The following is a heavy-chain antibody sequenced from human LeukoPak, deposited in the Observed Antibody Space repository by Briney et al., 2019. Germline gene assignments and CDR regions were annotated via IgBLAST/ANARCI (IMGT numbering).Heavy chain of an antibody. CDR1: GFTFSNAW. D-gene: IGHD3-22*01. J-gene: IGHJ4*02. Sequence: GGSLRLSCAASGFTFSNAWMSWVRQAPGMGLEWVGRIKSKTDGGTTDYAAPVKGRFTISRDDSKNTLYLQMNSLKTEDTAVYYCTTEYMIVVVIDYWGQGTLVTVSS. CDR2: IKSKTDGGTT. CDR3: TTEYMIVVVIDY. V-gene: IGHV3-15*01.